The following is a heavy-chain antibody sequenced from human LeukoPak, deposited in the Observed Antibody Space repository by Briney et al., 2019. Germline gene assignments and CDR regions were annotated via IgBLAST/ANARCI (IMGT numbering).Heavy chain of an antibody. CDR3: ARDSGTTGEVKFDP. V-gene: IGHV4-4*07. Sequence: SETLSLTCTVSGGPITTYYLSWIRQSAGMGLEWIGRISGSGVITYNPSLNSRVILSLDTSNNYFFPKLISVTAADTAVYYCARDSGTTGEVKFDPWGQGMLVTVSS. D-gene: IGHD3-10*01. J-gene: IGHJ5*02. CDR2: ISGSGVI. CDR1: GGPITTYY.